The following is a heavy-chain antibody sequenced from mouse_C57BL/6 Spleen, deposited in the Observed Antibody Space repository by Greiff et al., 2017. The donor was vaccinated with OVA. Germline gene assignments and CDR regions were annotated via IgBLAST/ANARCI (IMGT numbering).Heavy chain of an antibody. Sequence: EVQLQESGPELVKPGASVKISCKASGYSFTGYYMNWVKQSPEKSLEWIGEINPSTGGTTYNQKFKAKATLTVDKSSSTAYMQLKSLTSEDSAVYCCARDGSFAYWGQGTLVTVSA. CDR1: GYSFTGYY. CDR2: INPSTGGT. V-gene: IGHV1-42*01. J-gene: IGHJ3*01. D-gene: IGHD1-1*02. CDR3: ARDGSFAY.